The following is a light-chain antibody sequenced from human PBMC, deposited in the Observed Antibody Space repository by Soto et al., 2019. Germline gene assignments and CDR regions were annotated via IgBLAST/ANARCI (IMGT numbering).Light chain of an antibody. CDR3: QQSYSFPRT. CDR1: QTVSNY. J-gene: IGKJ1*01. Sequence: DIPMTQSPSSLSAAVGDRVTMTCRASQTVSNYLYWYHQQPGKAPKLLIHSTSTLQTEVPSRFSGSGSGTDFTLTINSLQPEDFGTYYCQQSYSFPRTFGQGTKVAI. CDR2: STS. V-gene: IGKV1-39*01.